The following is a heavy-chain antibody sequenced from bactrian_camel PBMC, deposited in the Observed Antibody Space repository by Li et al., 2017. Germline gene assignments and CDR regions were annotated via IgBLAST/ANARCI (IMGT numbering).Heavy chain of an antibody. Sequence: HVQLVESGGGSVQAGGSMRLSYSTSGFTSSSYCIGGFRQAPGKEREEVAGIDSDGTISYARSVKGRFTISKDHAKNTLYLQMTDLKAEDTAMYYCAADPRLVTATFWVADYGYWGQGTQVTVS. CDR1: GFTSSSYC. CDR2: IDSDGTI. CDR3: AADPRLVTATFWVADYGY. V-gene: IGHV3S1*01. D-gene: IGHD2*01. J-gene: IGHJ6*01.